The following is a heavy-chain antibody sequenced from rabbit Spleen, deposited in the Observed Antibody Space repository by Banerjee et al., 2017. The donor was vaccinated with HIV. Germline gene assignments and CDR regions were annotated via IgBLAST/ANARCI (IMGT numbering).Heavy chain of an antibody. V-gene: IGHV1S7*01. J-gene: IGHJ2*01. CDR3: ARDRSGNAYYTDYLDL. Sequence: QLVESGGGLVQPGGSLKLSCKASGFDFGTYYMSWVRQAPGKGLEWIACINSFTGTSVYATWAKGRFTISSHNAQNTLYLQLNSLTVADTATYFCARDRSGNAYYTDYLDLWGPGTLVTVS. CDR1: GFDFGTYY. D-gene: IGHD1-1*01. CDR2: INSFTGTS.